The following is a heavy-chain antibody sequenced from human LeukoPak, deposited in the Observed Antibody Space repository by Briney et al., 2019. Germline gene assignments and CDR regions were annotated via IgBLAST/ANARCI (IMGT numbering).Heavy chain of an antibody. CDR2: ISAYNGNT. V-gene: IGHV1-18*01. Sequence: GASVKVSCKASGYTFTSYGISWVRQAPGQGLEWMGWISAYNGNTNYAQKLQGRVTITTDTSTSTAYMELRSLRSDDTAVYYCTRELITFGGVIVNPFDYWGQGTLVTVSS. D-gene: IGHD3-16*02. CDR1: GYTFTSYG. J-gene: IGHJ4*02. CDR3: TRELITFGGVIVNPFDY.